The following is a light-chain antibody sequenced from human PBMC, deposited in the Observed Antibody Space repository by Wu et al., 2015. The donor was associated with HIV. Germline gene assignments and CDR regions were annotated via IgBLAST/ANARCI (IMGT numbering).Light chain of an antibody. CDR1: QSVSSNY. CDR2: GSS. V-gene: IGKV3-20*01. Sequence: DILLTQSPGTLPLSPGERATLSCRASQSVSSNYLAWYQQKPGQAPSLLIYGSSSRATGISYRFSGSGSGTDFTLTISRLEPEDSAVYYCQQYGGSPSITFGQGARLEIK. CDR3: QQYGGSPSIT. J-gene: IGKJ5*01.